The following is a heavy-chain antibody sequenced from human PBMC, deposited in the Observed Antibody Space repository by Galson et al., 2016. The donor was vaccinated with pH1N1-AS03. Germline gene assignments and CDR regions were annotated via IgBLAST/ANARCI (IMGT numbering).Heavy chain of an antibody. CDR1: GDSTFDYY. CDR3: ARDPPLEIGWYFDL. D-gene: IGHD3-3*01. Sequence: SETLSLTCTVSGDSTFDYYWNWIRQPPGKGLEWIGYIQTTGNTKYNPSFKSRVTMSIDTSKNQFSLHLMSVTAADTALYYCARDPPLEIGWYFDLWGRGTLVTVSS. V-gene: IGHV4-4*09. CDR2: IQTTGNT. J-gene: IGHJ2*01.